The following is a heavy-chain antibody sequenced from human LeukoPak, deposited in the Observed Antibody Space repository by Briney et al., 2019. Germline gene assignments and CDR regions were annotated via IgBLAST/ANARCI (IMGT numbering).Heavy chain of an antibody. V-gene: IGHV3-30*02. D-gene: IGHD3-10*01. CDR1: GFIFSSYG. CDR3: AKDDAWLRFGE. Sequence: PGGSLRLSCAASGFIFSSYGMHWVRQAPDKGLEWVAFTRYDGSRKYYADSVKGRFTISRDNSKNTLYLEVISLTAEDTAVYYCAKDDAWLRFGEWSQGTLVTVSS. CDR2: TRYDGSRK. J-gene: IGHJ4*02.